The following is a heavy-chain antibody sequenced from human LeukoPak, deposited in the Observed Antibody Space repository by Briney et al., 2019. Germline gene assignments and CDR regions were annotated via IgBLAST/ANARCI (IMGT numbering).Heavy chain of an antibody. CDR2: IYYSGST. Sequence: SETLSLTCTVSGGSISSYYWSWIRQPPGKGLECIGYIYYSGSTNYNPSLKSRVTISVDTSKSQFTLKLSSVTAADTAVNYCARGGYYFDYWGQGTLVTVSS. V-gene: IGHV4-59*01. CDR1: GGSISSYY. D-gene: IGHD3-22*01. CDR3: ARGGYYFDY. J-gene: IGHJ4*02.